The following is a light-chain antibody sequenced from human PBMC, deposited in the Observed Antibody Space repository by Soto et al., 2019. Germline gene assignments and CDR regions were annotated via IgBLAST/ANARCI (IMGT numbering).Light chain of an antibody. CDR1: SSDVGAYDF. V-gene: IGLV2-8*01. J-gene: IGLJ1*01. CDR2: EVS. CDR3: CSHADSFKFV. Sequence: QFALTQPPSASGSPGQSVTLSCTGTSSDVGAYDFVSWYQQYPGKAPKLMIYEVSKRPSGVPDRFSGSKSGNTASLTVSGLQAEDEADYYCCSHADSFKFVFGTGTKVTVL.